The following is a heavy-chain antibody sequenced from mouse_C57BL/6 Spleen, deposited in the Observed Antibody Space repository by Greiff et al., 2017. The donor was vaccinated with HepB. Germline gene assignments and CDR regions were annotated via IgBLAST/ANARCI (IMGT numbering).Heavy chain of an antibody. CDR1: GYTFTSYW. Sequence: QVHVKQPGAELVMPGASVKLSCKASGYTFTSYWMHWVKQRPGQGLEWIGEIDPSDSYTNYNQKFKGKSTLTVDKSSSTAYMQLSSLTSEDSAVYYCARRVYDYDYAMDYWGQGTSVTVSS. CDR2: IDPSDSYT. V-gene: IGHV1-69*01. D-gene: IGHD2-4*01. CDR3: ARRVYDYDYAMDY. J-gene: IGHJ4*01.